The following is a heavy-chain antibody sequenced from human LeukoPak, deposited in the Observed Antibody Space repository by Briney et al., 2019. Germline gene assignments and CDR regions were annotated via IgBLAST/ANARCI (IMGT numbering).Heavy chain of an antibody. CDR3: ARDGEMATIYFDY. Sequence: ASVKVSCKASGGTFSSYALSWVRQAPGQGLEWMGTIIPIVGIANYAQKFQGRVTITADKSTSTAYMELSSLRSEDTAVYYCARDGEMATIYFDYWSQGTLVTVSS. V-gene: IGHV1-69*04. CDR1: GGTFSSYA. D-gene: IGHD5-24*01. J-gene: IGHJ4*02. CDR2: IIPIVGIA.